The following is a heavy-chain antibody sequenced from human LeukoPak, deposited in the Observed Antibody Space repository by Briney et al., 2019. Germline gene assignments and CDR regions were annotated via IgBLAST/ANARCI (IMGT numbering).Heavy chain of an antibody. D-gene: IGHD5-24*01. Sequence: QAGGSLRLSCAASGFTFSSYWMHWVRQAPGKGLVWVSRINSDGSSTSYADSVKGRFTISRDNAKNTLYLQMNSLRAEDTAVYYCACFKWGATIMSRWGYALTDIWGQGTMVTVSS. V-gene: IGHV3-74*01. CDR3: ACFKWGATIMSRWGYALTDI. J-gene: IGHJ3*02. CDR1: GFTFSSYW. CDR2: INSDGSST.